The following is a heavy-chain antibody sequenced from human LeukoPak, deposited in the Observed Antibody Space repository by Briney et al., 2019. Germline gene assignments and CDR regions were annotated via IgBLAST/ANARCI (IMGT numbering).Heavy chain of an antibody. CDR3: ARSNYGDYVGRAFDI. J-gene: IGHJ3*02. V-gene: IGHV3-33*01. Sequence: PGRSLRLSCAASGFTFSSYGMHWVRQAPGKGLEWVAVIWYDGSNKYYADSVKGRFTISRDNSKNTLYLQMNSLGAEDTAVYYCARSNYGDYVGRAFDIWGQGTMVTVSS. D-gene: IGHD4-17*01. CDR2: IWYDGSNK. CDR1: GFTFSSYG.